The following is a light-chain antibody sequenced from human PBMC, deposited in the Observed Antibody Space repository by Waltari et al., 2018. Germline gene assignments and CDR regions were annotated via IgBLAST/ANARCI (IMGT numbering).Light chain of an antibody. CDR3: QQYNNWPPYT. CDR2: NTS. CDR1: QSVSSS. J-gene: IGKJ2*01. Sequence: ETVMTQSPATLYVSPGERVTISCRASQSVSSSLAWFQQKPGQAPRLLIYNTSTRKSGTPARFSGSGSGTEFTLTINSLQSEDFAIYYCQQYNNWPPYTFGQGTRLEMK. V-gene: IGKV3-15*01.